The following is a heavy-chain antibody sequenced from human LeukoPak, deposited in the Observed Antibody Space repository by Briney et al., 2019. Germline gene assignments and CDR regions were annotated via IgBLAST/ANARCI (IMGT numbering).Heavy chain of an antibody. V-gene: IGHV3-33*08. CDR3: ARDGYYDLWSGYYPLFDY. CDR1: GFTFSSYG. CDR2: IWYGGSNK. Sequence: GGSLRLSCAASGFTFSSYGMHWVRQAPGKGLEWVAVIWYGGSNKYYADSVKGRFTISRDNSKNTLYLQMNSLRAEDTAVYYCARDGYYDLWSGYYPLFDYWGQGTLVTVSS. D-gene: IGHD3-3*01. J-gene: IGHJ4*02.